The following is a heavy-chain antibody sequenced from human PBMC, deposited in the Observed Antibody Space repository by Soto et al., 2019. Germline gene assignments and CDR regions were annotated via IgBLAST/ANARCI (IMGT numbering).Heavy chain of an antibody. J-gene: IGHJ4*02. CDR3: ARWSYLDY. V-gene: IGHV3-23*01. Sequence: GGSLRLSCAASGFSFGSYALSWVRQAPGKGLEWVSTISGSDGKTFYADSVKGRFPISRDTSQSTLYLQMNSLRADDTAMYYCARWSYLDYWGQGTRVTVSS. CDR2: ISGSDGKT. CDR1: GFSFGSYA. D-gene: IGHD3-3*01.